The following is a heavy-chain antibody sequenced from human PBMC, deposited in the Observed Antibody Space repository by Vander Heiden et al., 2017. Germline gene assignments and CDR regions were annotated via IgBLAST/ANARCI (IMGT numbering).Heavy chain of an antibody. CDR2: ISAYNGNT. V-gene: IGHV1-18*01. CDR3: ARGTTPLYDYVWGSYRSSDYFDY. CDR1: GYTFTSYG. J-gene: IGHJ4*02. D-gene: IGHD3-16*02. Sequence: QVQLVQSGAEVKKPGASVKVSCKASGYTFTSYGISWVREAPGQGLEWMGWISAYNGNTNYAQKLQGRVTMTTDTSTSTAYMELRSLRSDDTAVYYCARGTTPLYDYVWGSYRSSDYFDYWGQGTLVTVSS.